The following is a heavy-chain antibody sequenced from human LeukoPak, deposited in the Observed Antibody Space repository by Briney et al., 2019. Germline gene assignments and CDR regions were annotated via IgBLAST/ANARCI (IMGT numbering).Heavy chain of an antibody. J-gene: IGHJ4*02. Sequence: PGGTLRLSCAASGFTFSSYGMHWVRQAPGKGLEWVAFIRYDGSNKYYADSVKGRFTISRDSSKNTLYLQMNSLRAEDTAVYYCAKGGEAGYGGLNWGQGTLVTVSS. CDR1: GFTFSSYG. CDR3: AKGGEAGYGGLN. D-gene: IGHD4-23*01. CDR2: IRYDGSNK. V-gene: IGHV3-30*02.